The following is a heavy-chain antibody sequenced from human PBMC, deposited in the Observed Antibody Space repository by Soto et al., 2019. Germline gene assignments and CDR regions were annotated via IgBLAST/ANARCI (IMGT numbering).Heavy chain of an antibody. CDR2: MNPNSGNT. CDR1: GYTFTSYD. V-gene: IGHV1-8*01. CDR3: ALCVWAYGSGSYSLYYYGMDV. Sequence: QVQLVQSGAEVKKPGASVKVSCKASGYTFTSYDINWVRQATGQGLEWMGWMNPNSGNTGNAQKFQGRVTMTRSTSISTAYMELSSLRSEDTAVYYCALCVWAYGSGSYSLYYYGMDVWGQGTTVTVSS. J-gene: IGHJ6*02. D-gene: IGHD3-10*01.